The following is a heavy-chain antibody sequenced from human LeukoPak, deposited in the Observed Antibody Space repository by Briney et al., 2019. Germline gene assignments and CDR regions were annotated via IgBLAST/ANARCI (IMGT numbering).Heavy chain of an antibody. V-gene: IGHV1-18*01. CDR2: ISAYNGNT. Sequence: ASVAVSCKASGYTFTSYGISWVRQAPGQGLEWMGWISAYNGNTNYAQKLQGRVTMTTDTSTSTAYMELRSLRSDDTAVYYCARLPPRRGILTATDYYYMDVWGKGTTVTVSS. J-gene: IGHJ6*03. CDR3: ARLPPRRGILTATDYYYMDV. D-gene: IGHD3-9*01. CDR1: GYTFTSYG.